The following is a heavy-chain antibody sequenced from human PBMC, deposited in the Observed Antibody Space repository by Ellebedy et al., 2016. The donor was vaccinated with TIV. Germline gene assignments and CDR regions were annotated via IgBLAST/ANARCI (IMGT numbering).Heavy chain of an antibody. D-gene: IGHD5-24*01. V-gene: IGHV5-10-1*01. CDR1: GYSFTSYW. CDR2: IDPSDSYT. Sequence: GESLKISCKGSGYSFTSYWISWVRQMPGKGLEWMGKIDPSDSYTNYSPSFQGHVTISVDESITTVYLQWDSLRASDTAMYYCARYGEDGDSIPDYWGQGTLVTVSS. J-gene: IGHJ4*02. CDR3: ARYGEDGDSIPDY.